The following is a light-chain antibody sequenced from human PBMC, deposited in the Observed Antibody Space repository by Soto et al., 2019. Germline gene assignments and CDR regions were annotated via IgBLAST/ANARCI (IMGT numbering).Light chain of an antibody. CDR3: QQYGSSPAT. V-gene: IGKV3-20*01. CDR1: QSVGGKY. J-gene: IGKJ1*01. Sequence: NVFGQPPSTLSFSPGEKDTPSRPALQSVGGKYLAWHQQKPGQAPRILIYDASSRPADIPDRFSGSGSGTDFTLSISRLEPEDFAVYFCQQYGSSPATFGQGTKV. CDR2: DAS.